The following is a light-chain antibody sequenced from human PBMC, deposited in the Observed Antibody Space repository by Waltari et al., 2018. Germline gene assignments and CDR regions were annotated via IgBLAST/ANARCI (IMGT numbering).Light chain of an antibody. J-gene: IGKJ4*01. CDR2: GTS. CDR3: QQYDGEVVT. V-gene: IGKV3-20*01. Sequence: CRASQSVTSIALTWYQQKLGQAPSLLIYGTSSRATGIPDRFSGSGSGTDFTLTISRLGPEDFAVYYCQQYDGEVVTFGGGTKVEI. CDR1: QSVTSIA.